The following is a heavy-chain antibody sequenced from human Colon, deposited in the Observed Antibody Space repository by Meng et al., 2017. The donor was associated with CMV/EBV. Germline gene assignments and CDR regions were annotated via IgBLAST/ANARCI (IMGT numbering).Heavy chain of an antibody. J-gene: IGHJ6*02. D-gene: IGHD6-19*01. CDR2: IYHSGST. CDR3: ARNGQWLVRGSYYYDGMDV. Sequence: SETLSLTCTVSGDSISNNNWWSWVRQPPGKGLECIGEIYHSGSTNSNPSLKSRVTISVDTSRNQFSLNLNSVTAADTAVYYCARNGQWLVRGSYYYDGMDVWGQGTTVTVSS. V-gene: IGHV4-4*02. CDR1: GDSISNNNW.